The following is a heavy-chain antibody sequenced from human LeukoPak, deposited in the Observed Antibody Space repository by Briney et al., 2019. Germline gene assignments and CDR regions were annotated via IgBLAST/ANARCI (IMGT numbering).Heavy chain of an antibody. D-gene: IGHD2-2*02. J-gene: IGHJ5*02. Sequence: SVKVSCKASGGTFSSFAVNWVRQAPGQGLEWMGRIMPLLGFTNFAQKFQDTVTITADKSTGTVYLQLSSLRSEDTAVYYCGIDPYCSTASCYKGNWFDPWGQGTLVTVSS. V-gene: IGHV1-69*10. CDR2: IMPLLGFT. CDR3: GIDPYCSTASCYKGNWFDP. CDR1: GGTFSSFA.